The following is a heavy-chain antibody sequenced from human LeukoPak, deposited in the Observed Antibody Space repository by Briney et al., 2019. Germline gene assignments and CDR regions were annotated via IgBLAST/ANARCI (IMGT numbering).Heavy chain of an antibody. Sequence: PSETLSLTCTVSGGSISSYYWSWIRQPPGKGLEWIGSIYYSGSTYYNPSVRSRVTISVDRSKNHFSLKLSSVTAADTAVYYCARGLRYCSSFSCYTNWFDPWGQGTLVTVSS. CDR3: ARGLRYCSSFSCYTNWFDP. V-gene: IGHV4-39*02. CDR2: IYYSGST. D-gene: IGHD2-2*02. J-gene: IGHJ5*02. CDR1: GGSISSYY.